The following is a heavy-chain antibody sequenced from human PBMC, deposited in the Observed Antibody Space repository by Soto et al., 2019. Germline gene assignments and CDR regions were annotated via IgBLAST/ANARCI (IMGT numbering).Heavy chain of an antibody. CDR1: GYTFTSYG. CDR2: ISAYNGNT. Sequence: GASVKVSRKASGYTFTSYGISWVRQAPGQGLDWMGWISAYNGNTKYAQDLQGRVTMTTDTSTSTAYMELRSLRSDDTAMYYCARFSGGSYNTYYFYYGMDVWGQGTTVTVSS. V-gene: IGHV1-18*04. J-gene: IGHJ6*02. D-gene: IGHD2-15*01. CDR3: ARFSGGSYNTYYFYYGMDV.